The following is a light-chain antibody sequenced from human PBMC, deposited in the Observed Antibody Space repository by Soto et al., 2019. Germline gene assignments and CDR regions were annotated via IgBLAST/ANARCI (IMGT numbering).Light chain of an antibody. Sequence: DIVMTQSPLSLPVTPGEPASISCRSSQSLLHSNGYNYMDWYLQKPAQSPQLLIYLGSNRASGVPDRFSGSGSGTDFTVKISRVEAEDVGVYYCMQALRTPITFGQGTRLEIK. V-gene: IGKV2-28*01. CDR1: QSLLHSNGYNY. CDR2: LGS. J-gene: IGKJ5*01. CDR3: MQALRTPIT.